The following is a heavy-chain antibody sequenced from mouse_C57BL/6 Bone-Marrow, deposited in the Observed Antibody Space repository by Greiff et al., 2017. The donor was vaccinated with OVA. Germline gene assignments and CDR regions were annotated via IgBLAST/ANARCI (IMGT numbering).Heavy chain of an antibody. V-gene: IGHV1-55*01. J-gene: IGHJ4*01. CDR1: GYTFTSYW. CDR2: IYPGSGST. Sequence: QVQLQQPGAELVKPGASVKMSCKASGYTFTSYWITWVKQRPGQGLEWIGDIYPGSGSTNYNEKFKSKATLTVATSSSTAYMQLSSLTSEDSAVYYCTRGTGSDWGQGTSVTVSS. D-gene: IGHD4-1*01. CDR3: TRGTGSD.